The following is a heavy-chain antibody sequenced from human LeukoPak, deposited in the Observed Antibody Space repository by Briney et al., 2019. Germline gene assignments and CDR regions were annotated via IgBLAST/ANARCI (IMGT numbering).Heavy chain of an antibody. Sequence: SQTLSLTCTVSGGSISSGGYYWSWIRQHPGKGLEWIGYIYYSGSTYYNPSLKSRLTISVDTSKNQFSLKLSSVTAADTAVYYCARGGGGGYYFDYWGQGTLVTVSS. V-gene: IGHV4-31*03. CDR1: GGSISSGGYY. CDR3: ARGGGGGYYFDY. D-gene: IGHD2-15*01. CDR2: IYYSGST. J-gene: IGHJ4*02.